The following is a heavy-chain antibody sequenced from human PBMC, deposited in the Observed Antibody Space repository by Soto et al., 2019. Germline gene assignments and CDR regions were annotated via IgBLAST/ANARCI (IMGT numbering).Heavy chain of an antibody. V-gene: IGHV3-64*01. CDR3: ARRARPDFYYMDV. Sequence: EVQLAESGGGLAQPVGSLRLSCAASGFTLSGYAMAWVRQAPGKGLEYVSGISSNGVGTYYANSVQGRFTISRDNSKNTVYLQMGSLRPEDMAVYYCARRARPDFYYMDVWGKGTTVTVSS. J-gene: IGHJ6*03. CDR2: ISSNGVGT. CDR1: GFTLSGYA. D-gene: IGHD6-6*01.